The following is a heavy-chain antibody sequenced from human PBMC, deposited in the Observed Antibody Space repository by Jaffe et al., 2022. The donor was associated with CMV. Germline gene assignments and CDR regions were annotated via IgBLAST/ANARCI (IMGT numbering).Heavy chain of an antibody. D-gene: IGHD6-13*01. CDR3: ARDAPSYSSSWLKYYYYYYGMDV. J-gene: IGHJ6*02. CDR1: GFTFSSYW. V-gene: IGHV3-7*01. Sequence: EVQLVESGGGLVQPGGSLRLSCAASGFTFSSYWMSWVRQAPGKGLEWVANIKQDGSEKYYVDSVKGRFTISRDNAKNSLYLQMNSLRAEDTAVYYCARDAPSYSSSWLKYYYYYYGMDVWGQGTTVTVSS. CDR2: IKQDGSEK.